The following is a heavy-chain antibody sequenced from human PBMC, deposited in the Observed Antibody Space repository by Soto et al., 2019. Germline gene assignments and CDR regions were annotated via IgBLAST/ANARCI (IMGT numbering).Heavy chain of an antibody. CDR2: INPNSGGT. CDR3: ARDLVTIVGALYYYYGMDV. Sequence: QVQLVQSGAEVKKPGASVKVSCKASGYTFTGYYMHWVRQAPGQGLEWMGWINPNSGGTNYAQKFQGRVTMTRDTSISTAYIELSRLRSDDTAVYYCARDLVTIVGALYYYYGMDVWGQGTTVTVSS. D-gene: IGHD1-26*01. J-gene: IGHJ6*02. V-gene: IGHV1-2*02. CDR1: GYTFTGYY.